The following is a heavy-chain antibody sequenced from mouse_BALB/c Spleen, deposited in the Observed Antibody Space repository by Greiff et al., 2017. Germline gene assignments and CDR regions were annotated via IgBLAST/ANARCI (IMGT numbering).Heavy chain of an antibody. V-gene: IGHV14-4*02. D-gene: IGHD1-1*01. Sequence: EVQLQQSGAELVRSGASVKLSCTASGFNIKDYYMHWVKQRPEQGLEWIGWIDPENGDTEYAPKFQGKATMTADTSSNTAYLQLSSLTSEDTAVYYCNALYYGSSPYYFDYWGQGTTLTVSS. CDR3: NALYYGSSPYYFDY. J-gene: IGHJ2*01. CDR2: IDPENGDT. CDR1: GFNIKDYY.